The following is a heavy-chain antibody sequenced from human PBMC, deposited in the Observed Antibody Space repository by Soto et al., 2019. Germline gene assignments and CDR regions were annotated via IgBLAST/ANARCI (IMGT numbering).Heavy chain of an antibody. Sequence: EVQLLESGGGLVQPGGSLRLSCAASGFTFSSYAMICVRQAPGKVLEWVSAISGSGGSTYYADSVRGRFTISRDNSKNPLYLQMNRLRAEDTAVYYCAKDTGTTLDDAFDIWGQGTMVTVSS. CDR1: GFTFSSYA. CDR3: AKDTGTTLDDAFDI. D-gene: IGHD1-7*01. CDR2: ISGSGGST. V-gene: IGHV3-23*01. J-gene: IGHJ3*02.